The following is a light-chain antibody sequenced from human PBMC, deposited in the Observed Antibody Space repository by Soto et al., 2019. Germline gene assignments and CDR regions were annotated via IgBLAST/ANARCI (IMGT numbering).Light chain of an antibody. CDR3: QQYNSYSTWT. CDR1: QRISSW. Sequence: DIQMTQSPSTLSASVGDRVTITCRASQRISSWLAWYQQKPGKAPKLLIYDASSLESGVPSRFSGSGSGTEITLTISSLQPDDFATYYCQQYNSYSTWTFGQGTKVEIK. V-gene: IGKV1-5*01. CDR2: DAS. J-gene: IGKJ1*01.